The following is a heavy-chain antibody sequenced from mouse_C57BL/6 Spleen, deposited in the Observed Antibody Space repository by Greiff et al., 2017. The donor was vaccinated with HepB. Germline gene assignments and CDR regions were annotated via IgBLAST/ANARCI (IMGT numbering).Heavy chain of an antibody. D-gene: IGHD1-1*01. CDR2: IDPGSGST. J-gene: IGHJ2*01. Sequence: VQLQQSGAELVKPGASVKMSCKASGYTFNSYWITWVKQRPGQGLEWIGDIDPGSGSTNYNEKFKSKATLTVDTSSSTAYMQLSSMTSEDSAVYYCARSGYGSSSFDYWGQSTTLTVSS. CDR3: ARSGYGSSSFDY. V-gene: IGHV1-55*01. CDR1: GYTFNSYW.